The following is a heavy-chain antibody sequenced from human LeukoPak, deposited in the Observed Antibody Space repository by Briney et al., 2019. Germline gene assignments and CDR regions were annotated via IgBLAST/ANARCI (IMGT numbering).Heavy chain of an antibody. J-gene: IGHJ4*02. D-gene: IGHD3-16*01. Sequence: ASVKVSCKASGYTFTGYFIHWVRQAPGQGLEWMGWINPNSGGTNYAQKFQGRVTMTRNTSVSTAYMELSSLRSEDTAVYYCARVIRSRGVLEFDYWGQGTLVTVSS. CDR2: INPNSGGT. CDR3: ARVIRSRGVLEFDY. CDR1: GYTFTGYF. V-gene: IGHV1-2*02.